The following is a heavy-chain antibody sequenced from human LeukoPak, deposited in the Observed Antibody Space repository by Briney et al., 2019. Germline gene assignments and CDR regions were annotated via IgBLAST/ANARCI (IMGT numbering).Heavy chain of an antibody. Sequence: GGSLRLSCAASGFTFSGSAMHWVRQASGKGLEWVGRIRSKANSYATAYAASVKGRFTISRDDSKYTAYLQMNSLKTEDTAVYYCTRRAGSSGHYYWYFDLWGRGTLVTVSS. CDR1: GFTFSGSA. V-gene: IGHV3-73*01. D-gene: IGHD3-22*01. CDR3: TRRAGSSGHYYWYFDL. CDR2: IRSKANSYAT. J-gene: IGHJ2*01.